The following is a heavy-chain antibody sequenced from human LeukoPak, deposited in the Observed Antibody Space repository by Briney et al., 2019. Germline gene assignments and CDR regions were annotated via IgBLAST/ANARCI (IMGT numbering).Heavy chain of an antibody. Sequence: GGSLRLSCAASGFTVSSNYMSWVRQAPGKGLEWVSIIYSGGSTFYADSVKGRFTISRDNSKNTLYLQMNSLRAEDTAMYYCARLSAMLRGPEPIYYFDYWGQGTLVTVSS. CDR3: ARLSAMLRGPEPIYYFDY. J-gene: IGHJ4*01. CDR1: GFTVSSNY. D-gene: IGHD3-10*01. V-gene: IGHV3-53*01. CDR2: IYSGGST.